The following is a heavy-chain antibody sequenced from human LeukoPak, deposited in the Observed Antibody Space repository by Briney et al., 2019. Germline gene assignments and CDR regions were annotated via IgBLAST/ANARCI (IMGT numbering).Heavy chain of an antibody. D-gene: IGHD3-10*01. CDR1: GGTFSSYA. V-gene: IGHV1-69*13. CDR3: ARDHTPHDGGIYGSGSYSQYYFDY. J-gene: IGHJ4*02. Sequence: SVKVSCKASGGTFSSYAISWVRQAPGQGLEWMGGIIPIFGTANYAQKFQGRVTITADESTSTAYMELSSLRSEDTAVYYCARDHTPHDGGIYGSGSYSQYYFDYWGQGTLVTVSS. CDR2: IIPIFGTA.